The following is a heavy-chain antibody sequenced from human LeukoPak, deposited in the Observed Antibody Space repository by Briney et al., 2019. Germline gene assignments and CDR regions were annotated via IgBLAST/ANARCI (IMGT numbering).Heavy chain of an antibody. Sequence: SETLSLTCTVSGGSISSYYWSWIRQPPGKGLEWIGYIYYSGSTNYNPSLKSRVTISVDTSKYQFSLKLSSVTAADTAVYYCARDMGGSLGPFDYWGQGTLVTVSS. V-gene: IGHV4-59*01. J-gene: IGHJ4*02. CDR2: IYYSGST. D-gene: IGHD1-26*01. CDR1: GGSISSYY. CDR3: ARDMGGSLGPFDY.